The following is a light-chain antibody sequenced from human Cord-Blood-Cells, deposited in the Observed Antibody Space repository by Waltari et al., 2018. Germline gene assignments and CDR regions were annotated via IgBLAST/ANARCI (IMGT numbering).Light chain of an antibody. J-gene: IGLJ1*01. CDR2: EVS. CDR3: SSYTSSSTLV. CDR1: SSDVGGYNY. V-gene: IGLV2-14*01. Sequence: QSALTQPASVSGSPGQSITISCTGTSSDVGGYNYVSWYQQHPGKAPKLMIYEVSNRASWVSNRFSGAKSGNTASLTSSGLQAEDEADYYCSSYTSSSTLVFGTGTKVTVL.